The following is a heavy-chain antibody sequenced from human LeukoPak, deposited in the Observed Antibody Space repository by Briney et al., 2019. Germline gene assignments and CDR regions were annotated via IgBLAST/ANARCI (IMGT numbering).Heavy chain of an antibody. CDR2: INHSGST. J-gene: IGHJ3*02. Sequence: SETLSLTCAVYGASFSGYYWSWIRQPPGKGLEWIGEINHSGSTNYNPSLKSRVTISVDTSKNQFSLKLSSVTAADTAVYYCARFMVRGVKLRAFDIWGQGTMVTVSS. V-gene: IGHV4-34*01. CDR1: GASFSGYY. CDR3: ARFMVRGVKLRAFDI. D-gene: IGHD3-10*01.